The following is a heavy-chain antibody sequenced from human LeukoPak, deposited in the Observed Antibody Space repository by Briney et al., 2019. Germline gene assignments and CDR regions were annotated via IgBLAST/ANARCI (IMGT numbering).Heavy chain of an antibody. Sequence: GESLKISCKGSGYSFTNYWIGWVRQMPGKGQDWMGFIYPSDSDTRYSPSFQGQVTISADKSISTAYLQWSSLKASDPAMYYCARLRASGGSRHFDYWGQGTLVTVSS. CDR2: IYPSDSDT. CDR1: GYSFTNYW. D-gene: IGHD3-16*01. J-gene: IGHJ4*02. V-gene: IGHV5-51*01. CDR3: ARLRASGGSRHFDY.